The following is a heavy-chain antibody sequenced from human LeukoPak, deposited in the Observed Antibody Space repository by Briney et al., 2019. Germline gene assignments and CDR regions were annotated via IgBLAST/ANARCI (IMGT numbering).Heavy chain of an antibody. CDR2: ISGSVGGT. D-gene: IGHD6-19*01. Sequence: GGSLRLSCAASGFIFSDHYMDWVRQAPGKGLEWVSAISGSVGGTYYADSVKGRFTISRDNSKNTLYLQMNSLRAEDTAVYYCAKSGSSGWSNWFDPWGQGTLVTVSS. V-gene: IGHV3-23*01. CDR3: AKSGSSGWSNWFDP. J-gene: IGHJ5*02. CDR1: GFIFSDHY.